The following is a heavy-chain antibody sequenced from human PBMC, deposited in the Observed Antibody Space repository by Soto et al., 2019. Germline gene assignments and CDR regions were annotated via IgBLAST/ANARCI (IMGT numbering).Heavy chain of an antibody. CDR3: AADYNSHGFPGY. V-gene: IGHV1-58*01. CDR1: GFTFTSSA. Sequence: SVKVSCKASGFTFTSSAVQWVRQARGQRLEWIGWIVVGSGNTNYAQKFQERVTITRDMSTSTAYMELSSLRSEDTAVYYCAADYNSHGFPGYWGQGTLVTGSS. J-gene: IGHJ4*02. CDR2: IVVGSGNT. D-gene: IGHD5-18*01.